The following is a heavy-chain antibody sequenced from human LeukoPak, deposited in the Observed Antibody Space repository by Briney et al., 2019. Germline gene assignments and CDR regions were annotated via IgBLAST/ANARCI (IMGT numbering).Heavy chain of an antibody. CDR2: FIPIFDTA. Sequence: SVKVSCKASGGTFSSYSISWVRQAPGQGLEWMGGFIPIFDTADYAQKFQGRVTITADESTSTAYMELSSLRSEDTAVFYCARISLGAIWGYYYGMDVWGQGTTVTVSS. D-gene: IGHD1-26*01. CDR1: GGTFSSYS. V-gene: IGHV1-69*13. CDR3: ARISLGAIWGYYYGMDV. J-gene: IGHJ6*02.